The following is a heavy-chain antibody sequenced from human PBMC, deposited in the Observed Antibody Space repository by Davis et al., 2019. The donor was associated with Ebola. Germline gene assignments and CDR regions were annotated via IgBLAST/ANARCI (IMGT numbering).Heavy chain of an antibody. J-gene: IGHJ6*04. CDR2: ISYDGSNK. CDR1: GFTFSSYA. D-gene: IGHD6-19*01. CDR3: AKNQYSSGWYIGMDV. V-gene: IGHV3-30*18. Sequence: GESLKISCAASGFTFSSYAMHWVRQAPGKGLEWVAVISYDGSNKYYADSVKGRFTISRDNSKNTLYLQMNSLRAEDTAVYYCAKNQYSSGWYIGMDVWGKGTTVTVSS.